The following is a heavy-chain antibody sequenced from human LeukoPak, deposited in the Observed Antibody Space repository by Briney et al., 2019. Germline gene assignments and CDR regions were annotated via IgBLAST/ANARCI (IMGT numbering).Heavy chain of an antibody. Sequence: ASVKVSCKASGYTFTGYYMHWVRQAPGQGLEWMGWINPNSGGTKYAQKFQGRVTMTRDTSISTAYMELSRLRSDDTAVYYCARVVLGVAAADSFDYWGQGTLVTVSS. V-gene: IGHV1-2*02. CDR1: GYTFTGYY. CDR2: INPNSGGT. J-gene: IGHJ4*02. D-gene: IGHD6-13*01. CDR3: ARVVLGVAAADSFDY.